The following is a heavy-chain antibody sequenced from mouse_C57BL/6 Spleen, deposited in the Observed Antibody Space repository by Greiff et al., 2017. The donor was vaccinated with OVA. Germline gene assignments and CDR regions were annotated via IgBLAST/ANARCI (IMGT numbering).Heavy chain of an antibody. Sequence: EVQLVESGPGLVKPSQSLSLTCSVTGYSITSGYYWNWIRQFPGNKLEWMGYISYDGSNNYNPSLKNRISISRDTSKNQFFLKLNSVTTEDTATYYCARDRGYGYYYFDYWGQGTTLTVSS. V-gene: IGHV3-6*01. CDR3: ARDRGYGYYYFDY. CDR2: ISYDGSN. CDR1: GYSITSGYY. D-gene: IGHD2-2*01. J-gene: IGHJ2*01.